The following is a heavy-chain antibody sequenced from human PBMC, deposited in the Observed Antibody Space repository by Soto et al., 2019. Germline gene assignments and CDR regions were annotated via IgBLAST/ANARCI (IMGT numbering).Heavy chain of an antibody. D-gene: IGHD3-9*01. V-gene: IGHV2-5*02. CDR1: GFSLSTSGVD. CDR3: AHRPISFYDIFTGYPSDAFDI. J-gene: IGHJ3*02. CDR2: IFWDDDK. Sequence: QITLKESGPTLVKPTQTLTLTCTFSGFSLSTSGVDVGWIRQPPGKALKWLALIFWDDDKRYSPSLKSRLTITKDTPKHQVVLTMTNMDPVDTATYYCAHRPISFYDIFTGYPSDAFDIWGQGTMVTVSS.